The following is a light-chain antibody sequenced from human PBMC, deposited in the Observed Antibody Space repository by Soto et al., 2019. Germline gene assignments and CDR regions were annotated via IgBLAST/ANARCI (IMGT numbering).Light chain of an antibody. CDR1: QSVSDSY. CDR3: QHYGTSAL. CDR2: AS. J-gene: IGKJ3*01. V-gene: IGKV3-20*01. Sequence: EIVLTQSPGTLFLSPGERATLSCRASQSVSDSYLAWYQQKPGQAPRLLIYASSRATGITDRFSGSGYGTDFSLTISRLEPEDFAVYYCQHYGTSALFGPGTKVDIK.